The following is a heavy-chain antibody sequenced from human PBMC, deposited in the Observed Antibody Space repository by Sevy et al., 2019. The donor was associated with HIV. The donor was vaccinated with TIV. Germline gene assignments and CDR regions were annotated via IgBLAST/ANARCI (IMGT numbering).Heavy chain of an antibody. D-gene: IGHD3-22*01. CDR1: GYTLSELS. Sequence: ASVKVSCKVSGYTLSELSMHWARLAPGKGLEWMGSFDPEDEETTYAQKFQGRVTMTEDTSTDTAYMELSSLRSEDTAVYYCATTKDYYDSSGSPFDYWGQGTLVTVSS. J-gene: IGHJ4*02. CDR3: ATTKDYYDSSGSPFDY. CDR2: FDPEDEET. V-gene: IGHV1-24*01.